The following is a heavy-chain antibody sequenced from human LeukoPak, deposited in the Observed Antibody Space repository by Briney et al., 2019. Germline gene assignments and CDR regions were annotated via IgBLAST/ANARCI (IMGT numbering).Heavy chain of an antibody. CDR3: ARDHPGLVRAFDI. CDR1: GFTFSSYE. D-gene: IGHD6-13*01. V-gene: IGHV3-48*03. J-gene: IGHJ3*02. CDR2: VSSSGYTI. Sequence: GGSLRLSCAASGFTFSSYEMNWVRQAPGKGLEWVSYVSSSGYTIYYTDSVKGRFTISRDNAKNSLYLQMNILRAEDTAVYFCARDHPGLVRAFDIWGQGTMDTVSS.